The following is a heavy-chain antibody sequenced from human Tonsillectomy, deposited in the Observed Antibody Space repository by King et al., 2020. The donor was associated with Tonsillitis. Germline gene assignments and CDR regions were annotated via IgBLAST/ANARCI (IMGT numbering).Heavy chain of an antibody. Sequence: QLVQSGGGLAQPGGSLRLSCAASGFAFSSYALNWVRQAPGKGLQWVSTISISGTNTYYADAVDGRFTISRDISKTTLHLHMNSLRPDDTAVYYCARGGPGTYYRFDYWGQGTLVAVSS. V-gene: IGHV3-23*04. CDR1: GFAFSSYA. CDR3: ARGGPGTYYRFDY. CDR2: ISISGTNT. D-gene: IGHD3-10*01. J-gene: IGHJ4*02.